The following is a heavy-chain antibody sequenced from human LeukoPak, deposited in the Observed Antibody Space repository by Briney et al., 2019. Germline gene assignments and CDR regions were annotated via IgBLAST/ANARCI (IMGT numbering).Heavy chain of an antibody. CDR2: ISNSGGRT. CDR3: ARGYNDFWSGYIDY. CDR1: GFTFSSYD. Sequence: GGSLRLXCAASGFTFSSYDMGWVRRAPGKGLEWVSGISNSGGRTYYADSVKGRFTISRDNFKNTLYLQVNSLRAEDTAVYYCARGYNDFWSGYIDYWGQGTLVTVSS. J-gene: IGHJ4*02. V-gene: IGHV3-23*01. D-gene: IGHD3-3*01.